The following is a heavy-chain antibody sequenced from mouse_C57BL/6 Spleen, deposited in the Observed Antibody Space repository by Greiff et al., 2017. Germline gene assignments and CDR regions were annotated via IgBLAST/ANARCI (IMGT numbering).Heavy chain of an antibody. CDR2: IDPEDGET. D-gene: IGHD1-1*01. J-gene: IGHJ4*01. CDR3: ASDYYGSSYEAMDY. V-gene: IGHV14-2*01. CDR1: GFNIKDYY. Sequence: EVQVVESGAELVKPGASVKLSCTASGFNIKDYYMHWVKQRTEQGLEWIGRIDPEDGETKYAPKFQGKATITADTSSNTAYLQLSSLTSEDTAVYYCASDYYGSSYEAMDYWGQGTSVTVSS.